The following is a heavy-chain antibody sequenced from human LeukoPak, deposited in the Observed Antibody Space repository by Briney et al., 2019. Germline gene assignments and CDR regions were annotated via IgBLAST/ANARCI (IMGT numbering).Heavy chain of an antibody. V-gene: IGHV1-8*01. D-gene: IGHD3-10*01. CDR1: GYTFTSYD. CDR2: MNPNSGNT. J-gene: IGHJ4*02. CDR3: ARGHWGNRVRGSTDYHNFDY. Sequence: GASVKVSCKASGYTFTSYDINWVRQATGQGLEWMGWMNPNSGNTGYAQKFQGRVTMTRNTSISTAYMELSSLRSEDTAVYYCARGHWGNRVRGSTDYHNFDYWGQGTLVTVSS.